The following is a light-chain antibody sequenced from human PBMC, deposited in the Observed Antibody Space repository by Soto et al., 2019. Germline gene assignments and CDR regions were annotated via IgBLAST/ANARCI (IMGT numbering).Light chain of an antibody. CDR3: ASWDDSLSVI. J-gene: IGLJ2*01. Sequence: QLVLTQPPSASGAPGQRVTISCSGSSSSIGSYSVYWYQQLPGTAPKLLIYEDNQRPSGVPDRFSGSKSDTSASLAISGLRSGDEADYYCASWDDSLSVIFGGGTKLTVL. V-gene: IGLV1-47*01. CDR1: SSSIGSYS. CDR2: EDN.